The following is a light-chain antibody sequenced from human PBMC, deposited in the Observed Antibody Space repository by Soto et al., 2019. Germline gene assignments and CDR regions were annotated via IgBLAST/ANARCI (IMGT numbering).Light chain of an antibody. CDR2: GAS. CDR3: QQYESSRT. J-gene: IGKJ1*01. V-gene: IGKV3-20*01. Sequence: EIVVTQSPGTLSLSPGDRATLSCRASQSVSSTFLAWYQQKPGQAPRVVIYGASTRATGIPDRFSGSGSGTDFTLTISRLEPEDFAVYYCQQYESSRTFGQGTKVE. CDR1: QSVSSTF.